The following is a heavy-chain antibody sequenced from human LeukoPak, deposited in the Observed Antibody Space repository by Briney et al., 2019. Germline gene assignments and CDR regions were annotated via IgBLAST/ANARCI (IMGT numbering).Heavy chain of an antibody. D-gene: IGHD5-12*01. CDR2: IYPGDSDT. Sequence: TGESLKISCKGSGYSFTSYWIGCVRQMPGKGLEWMGIIYPGDSDTRYSPSFQGQVTISADKSISTAYLQWSSLKASDTAMYYCARQGAATIANYYYYMDVWGKGTTVTVSS. J-gene: IGHJ6*03. CDR1: GYSFTSYW. V-gene: IGHV5-51*01. CDR3: ARQGAATIANYYYYMDV.